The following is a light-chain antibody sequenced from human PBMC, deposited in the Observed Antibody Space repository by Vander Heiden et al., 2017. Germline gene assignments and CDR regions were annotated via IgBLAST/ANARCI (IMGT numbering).Light chain of an antibody. CDR1: SSDVGGYNY. CDR2: DVS. V-gene: IGLV2-14*03. CDR3: TSYTSRTTWV. J-gene: IGLJ2*01. Sequence: QSALTQPASVSGSPGQSITLSCTGTSSDVGGYNYVSWYQQHPGKAPKVMIYDVSNRPSGVSNRFSGSKSGNTASLTISGRQAEDEADYYCTSYTSRTTWVFGGGTKLTVL.